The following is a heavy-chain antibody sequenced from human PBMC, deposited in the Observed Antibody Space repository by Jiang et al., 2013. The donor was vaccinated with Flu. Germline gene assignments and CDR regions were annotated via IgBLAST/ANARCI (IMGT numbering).Heavy chain of an antibody. CDR3: TKSTTYFDYGGFDY. J-gene: IGHJ4*02. CDR1: A. D-gene: IGHD3-9*01. V-gene: IGHV3-23*01. Sequence: AMTWVRQAPGMGLEWVAAITGSGGTAYYADTVKGRFSISRDNPKNTVYLHMSNLRAEDTAVYYCTKSTTYFDYGGFDYWGQGALVTASS. CDR2: ITGSGGTA.